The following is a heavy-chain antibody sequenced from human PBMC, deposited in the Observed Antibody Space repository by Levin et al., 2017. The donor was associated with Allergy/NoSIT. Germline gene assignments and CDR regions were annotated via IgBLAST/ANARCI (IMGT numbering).Heavy chain of an antibody. D-gene: IGHD1-26*01. CDR1: GGSVSSGSYY. V-gene: IGHV4-61*01. CDR3: ARAGISALDY. Sequence: SQTLSLTCTVSGGSVSSGSYYWSWIRQPPGKGLEWIGYIYYSGSTNYNPSLKSRVTISVDTSKNQFSLKLSSVTAADTAVYYCARAGISALDYWGQGTLVTVSS. J-gene: IGHJ4*02. CDR2: IYYSGST.